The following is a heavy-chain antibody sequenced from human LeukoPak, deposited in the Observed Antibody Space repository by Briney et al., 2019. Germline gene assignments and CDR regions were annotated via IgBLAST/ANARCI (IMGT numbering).Heavy chain of an antibody. Sequence: GGSLRLSCAASGFTFDDYGMSWVRQAPGKGLEWVSGINWNGGSTGYADSVKGRFTISRDNAKNSLYLQMNSLRAENTALYYCATGYCSSTSCYTPLDYWGQGTLVTVSS. V-gene: IGHV3-20*04. J-gene: IGHJ4*02. CDR1: GFTFDDYG. CDR3: ATGYCSSTSCYTPLDY. CDR2: INWNGGST. D-gene: IGHD2-2*02.